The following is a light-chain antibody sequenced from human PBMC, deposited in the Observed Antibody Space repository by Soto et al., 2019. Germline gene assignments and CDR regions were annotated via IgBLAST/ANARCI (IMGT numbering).Light chain of an antibody. J-gene: IGLJ2*01. Sequence: QAVVTQDPSLTVSPGGTVTLTCGSSIGTVTGGHYPCWFQQRPGQGPKTLIYNTSNKHSWTPARFSGSLLGGQAALTLSGARPEDEAEYYCFLSFGGVVVFGGGTKLTVL. CDR2: NTS. V-gene: IGLV7-46*01. CDR3: FLSFGGVVV. CDR1: IGTVTGGHY.